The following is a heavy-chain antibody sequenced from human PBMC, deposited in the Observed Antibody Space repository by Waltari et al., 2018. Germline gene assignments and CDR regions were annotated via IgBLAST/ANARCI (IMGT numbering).Heavy chain of an antibody. J-gene: IGHJ3*02. Sequence: QVQLQESGPGLVKPSDTLSLTCAVSGYSLSSSTWWGWIRQPPWKGLEWIGYIYYSGSTYYNPSLKSRVTMSVDTSKNQFSLKLSSVTAVDTAVYYCARVLSSSYPLDAFDIWGQGTMVTVSS. V-gene: IGHV4-28*03. CDR3: ARVLSSSYPLDAFDI. D-gene: IGHD6-6*01. CDR1: GYSLSSSTW. CDR2: IYYSGST.